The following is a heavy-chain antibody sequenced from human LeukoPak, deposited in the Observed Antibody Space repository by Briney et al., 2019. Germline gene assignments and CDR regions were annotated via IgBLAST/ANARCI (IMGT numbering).Heavy chain of an antibody. Sequence: SETLSLTCTVSGGSISSYYWSWIRQPPGKGLEWIGYIYYSGSTNYNPSLKSRVTISVDTSKNQFSLKLSSVTAADTAVYYCARGELELRYWGQGTLVTVSS. V-gene: IGHV4-59*01. J-gene: IGHJ4*02. CDR2: IYYSGST. CDR1: GGSISSYY. CDR3: ARGELELRY. D-gene: IGHD1-7*01.